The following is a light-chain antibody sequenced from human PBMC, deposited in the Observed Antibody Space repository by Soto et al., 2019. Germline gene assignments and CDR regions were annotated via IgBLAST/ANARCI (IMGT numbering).Light chain of an antibody. CDR3: QQYGSSPRT. J-gene: IGKJ1*01. V-gene: IGKV1-39*01. Sequence: IQLTQSPSSLSASVGDRVTITCRTSQNVNRYLNWYQEQPGKAPKLLIYAASILQSGVPSRFSGSGSGTDFTLAISSLQPEDFAVYYCQQYGSSPRTFGQGTKVEVK. CDR2: AAS. CDR1: QNVNRY.